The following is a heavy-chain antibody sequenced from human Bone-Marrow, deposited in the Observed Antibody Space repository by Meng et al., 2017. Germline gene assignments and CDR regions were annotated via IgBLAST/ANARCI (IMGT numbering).Heavy chain of an antibody. V-gene: IGHV4-31*01. CDR2: IYYSGST. CDR3: ARVGYSGSRVTSYYFDY. D-gene: IGHD1-26*01. J-gene: IGHJ4*02. CDR1: GGSISSGGYS. Sequence: QGQRQESGPELVKPSPPLSLTCTASGGSISSGGYSWSWIRQHPGKGLEWIGYIYYSGSTYYNPSLKSLVTISVDTSKNQFSLKLSSVTAADTAVYYCARVGYSGSRVTSYYFDYWGQGTLVTAPQ.